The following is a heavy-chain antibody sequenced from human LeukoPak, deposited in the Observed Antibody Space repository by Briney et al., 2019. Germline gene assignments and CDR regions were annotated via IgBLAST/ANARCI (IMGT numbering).Heavy chain of an antibody. CDR2: ISAYNGNT. CDR1: GYTFTSYG. V-gene: IGHV1-18*01. D-gene: IGHD3-10*01. J-gene: IGHJ6*02. CDR3: ARDTLRITMARGVIIQYYYGMDV. Sequence: ASVKVSCKASGYTFTSYGISWVRQAPGQGLEWMGWISAYNGNTNYAQKLQGRVTMTTDTSTGTAYMELRSLRSDDTAVYYCARDTLRITMARGVIIQYYYGMDVWGQGTTVTVSS.